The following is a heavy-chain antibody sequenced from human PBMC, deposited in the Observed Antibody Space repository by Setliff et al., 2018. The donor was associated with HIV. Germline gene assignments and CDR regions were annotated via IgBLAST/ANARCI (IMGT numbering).Heavy chain of an antibody. CDR1: GGSIGSNAYY. CDR2: IFYTGIT. CDR3: ARHRVITGSFDS. D-gene: IGHD1-20*01. V-gene: IGHV4-39*07. Sequence: PSETLSLTCTVSGGSIGSNAYYWGWIRQPPGKGLEWIGSIFYTGITYYTPSLKSRVSISVDTSKNQFSLNLTSVTPADTAVYYCARHRVITGSFDSWSQGILVTVS. J-gene: IGHJ4*02.